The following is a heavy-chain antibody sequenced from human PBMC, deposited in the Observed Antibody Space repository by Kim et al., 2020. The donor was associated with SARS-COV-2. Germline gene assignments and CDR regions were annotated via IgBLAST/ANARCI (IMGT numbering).Heavy chain of an antibody. Sequence: SETLSLICTVSGGSFSSYRWSWIRQSAGKGLEWIGRIHASVSTNYNPSLKSRLTMSVDASQHQMSLKLSSVTAADTAMYYCARQVAGTDRRFDYWGQGILVTVSA. CDR1: GGSFSSYR. D-gene: IGHD6-19*01. V-gene: IGHV4-4*07. CDR2: IHASVST. CDR3: ARQVAGTDRRFDY. J-gene: IGHJ4*02.